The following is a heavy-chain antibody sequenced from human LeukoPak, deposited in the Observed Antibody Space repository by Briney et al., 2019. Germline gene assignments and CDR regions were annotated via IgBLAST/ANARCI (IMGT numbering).Heavy chain of an antibody. V-gene: IGHV1-46*01. CDR2: INPSGGST. J-gene: IGHJ3*02. CDR3: ARAERRITMTVVANDAFDI. Sequence: ASVTVSCKASGYTFTSYYMHWVRQAPGQGLEWMGIINPSGGSTSYAQKFQGRVTMTRDTSTSTVYMELSSLRSEDTAVYYCARAERRITMTVVANDAFDIWGQGTMVTVS. CDR1: GYTFTSYY. D-gene: IGHD3-22*01.